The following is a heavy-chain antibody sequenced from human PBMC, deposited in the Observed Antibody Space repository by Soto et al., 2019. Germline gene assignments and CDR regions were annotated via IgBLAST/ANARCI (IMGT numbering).Heavy chain of an antibody. D-gene: IGHD3-22*01. CDR1: GGSISSGGYY. J-gene: IGHJ5*02. CDR2: IYYSGST. Sequence: QVQLQESGPGLVKPSQTLSLTCTVSGGSISSGGYYWSWIRQHPGKGLEWIGYIYYSGSTYYNPSLKSRVTISVDTSKNQFSLKLSSVTAADTAVYYCARDVSPIYDSSGIGDWFDPWGQGTLVTVSS. CDR3: ARDVSPIYDSSGIGDWFDP. V-gene: IGHV4-31*03.